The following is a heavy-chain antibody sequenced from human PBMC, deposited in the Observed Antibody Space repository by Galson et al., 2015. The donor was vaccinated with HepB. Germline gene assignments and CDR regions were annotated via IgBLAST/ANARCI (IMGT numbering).Heavy chain of an antibody. V-gene: IGHV3-30*18. CDR1: GFIFRSYG. D-gene: IGHD6-13*01. J-gene: IGHJ1*01. Sequence: SLRPSCAAPGFIFRSYGMHWVRQAPGNGLAWVAVISYDGSNEYYAASVKGRFTISGDNSKNTLYLQMNSLRAEDTAVYYCAKDRVAVGGAADYLQHWGQGTLVTVSS. CDR2: ISYDGSNE. CDR3: AKDRVAVGGAADYLQH.